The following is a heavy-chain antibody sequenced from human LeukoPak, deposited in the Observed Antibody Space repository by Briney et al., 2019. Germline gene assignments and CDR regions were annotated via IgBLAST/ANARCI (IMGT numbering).Heavy chain of an antibody. CDR1: GFTFSDYY. CDR3: AVVRDDYGDYSAYWYFDL. J-gene: IGHJ2*01. D-gene: IGHD4-17*01. Sequence: GGSLRLSCAASGFTFSDYYMSWIRQAPGKGLEWVSYISSSGSTIYYADSVKGRFTIPRDNAKNSLYLQMNSLRAEDTAVYYCAVVRDDYGDYSAYWYFDLWGRGTLVTVSS. CDR2: ISSSGSTI. V-gene: IGHV3-11*01.